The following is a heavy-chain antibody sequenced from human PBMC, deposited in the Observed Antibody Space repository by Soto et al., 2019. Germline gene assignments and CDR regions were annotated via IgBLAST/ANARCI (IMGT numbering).Heavy chain of an antibody. J-gene: IGHJ5*02. Sequence: AASVRVSCKASGYTFTSYGISWVRQAPVQVLEWMVWISAYNGNTNYAQKLQGRVTMTTDTSTSTASMELRSLRSDDKAVYYCARVRRITIFGVVANWFDPWGQGPSVTVSS. CDR2: ISAYNGNT. CDR1: GYTFTSYG. V-gene: IGHV1-18*01. CDR3: ARVRRITIFGVVANWFDP. D-gene: IGHD3-3*01.